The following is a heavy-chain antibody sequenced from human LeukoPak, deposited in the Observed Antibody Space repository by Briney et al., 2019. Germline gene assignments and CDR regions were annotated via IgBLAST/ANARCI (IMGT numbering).Heavy chain of an antibody. J-gene: IGHJ6*03. CDR1: GGSISSGNYY. V-gene: IGHV4-61*02. Sequence: SQTLSLTCTVSGGSISSGNYYWSWIRQPAGKRLEWIGRMSTSGTTNYNPSLKSRVTISVDTSNNQFSLKLSSVTAADTAVYYCSRDRPTTYYYYHMDVWGKGTTVTVSS. D-gene: IGHD5-12*01. CDR2: MSTSGTT. CDR3: SRDRPTTYYYYHMDV.